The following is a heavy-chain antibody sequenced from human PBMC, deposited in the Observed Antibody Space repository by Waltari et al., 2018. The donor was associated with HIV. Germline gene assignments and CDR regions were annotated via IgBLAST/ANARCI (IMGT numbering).Heavy chain of an antibody. CDR1: GFTFSNAW. D-gene: IGHD6-13*01. CDR3: TTDLLSRSWYYLDY. V-gene: IGHV3-15*01. J-gene: IGHJ4*02. CDR2: MKSKSGGGKT. Sequence: EVQLVESGGGLVKPGGSLRLSCAASGFTFSNAWMSWVRQAPGRGREGGWCMKSKSGGGKTDDAAPVKGRFTRSRDDSKNTLYLKMSSLKTEDTGVYYCTTDLLSRSWYYLDYWGQGTRATFSS.